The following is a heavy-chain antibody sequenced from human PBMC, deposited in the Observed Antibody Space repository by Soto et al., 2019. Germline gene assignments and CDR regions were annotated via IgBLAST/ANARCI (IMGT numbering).Heavy chain of an antibody. D-gene: IGHD3-3*02. V-gene: IGHV3-23*01. Sequence: GGSLRLSCAASGFTFDTNGMTWVRQVPGKVLEWVSAISAGGGTPYYADPVKGRFTISRDNSKNTLYLQMSSLRAEDTAVYYCVKVKRDPISFDYWGQGTLVTLSS. CDR1: GFTFDTNG. CDR2: ISAGGGTP. CDR3: VKVKRDPISFDY. J-gene: IGHJ4*02.